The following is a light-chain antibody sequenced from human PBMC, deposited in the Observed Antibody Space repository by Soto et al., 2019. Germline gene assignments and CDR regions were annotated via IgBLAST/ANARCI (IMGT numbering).Light chain of an antibody. Sequence: QAVVTQPPSVSGAPGQRVTISCTGNSSNIGAGYDVHWYQQLPGRAPKLLIYGNTNRPSGVPDRFSGSKSGTSASLAITGLQAEDEADYYCLSFDSSLSVVFGGGTKLTVL. CDR3: LSFDSSLSVV. V-gene: IGLV1-40*01. CDR1: SSNIGAGYD. CDR2: GNT. J-gene: IGLJ2*01.